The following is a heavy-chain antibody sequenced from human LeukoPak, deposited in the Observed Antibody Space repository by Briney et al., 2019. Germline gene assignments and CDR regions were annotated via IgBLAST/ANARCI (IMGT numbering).Heavy chain of an antibody. Sequence: PSETLSLTCTVSGGSISSYYWSWIRQPPGKGLEWLGYIYYSGSTNYNPSLKSRVTISVDTSKNQFSLRLSSVTAADTAVYYCASSVVRVDSSGWPFDYWGQGTLVTVSS. CDR3: ASSVVRVDSSGWPFDY. CDR1: GGSISSYY. CDR2: IYYSGST. V-gene: IGHV4-59*01. J-gene: IGHJ4*02. D-gene: IGHD6-19*01.